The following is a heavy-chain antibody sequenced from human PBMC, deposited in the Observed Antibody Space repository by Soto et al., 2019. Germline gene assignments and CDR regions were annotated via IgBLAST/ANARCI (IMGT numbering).Heavy chain of an antibody. D-gene: IGHD3-10*01. J-gene: IGHJ6*03. CDR2: IYDSGST. CDR3: ARAPLTMVRGQREYYYYYYMDV. Sequence: SEPLSVTCSVSDGSISGYCWSWIGKTPGKGLEWIGYIYDSGSTKYNPSLKGRVTISVDTSQNQFSLKLSSVTAADTAVYYCARAPLTMVRGQREYYYYYYMDVWGKGTTVTVSS. CDR1: DGSISGYC. V-gene: IGHV4-59*01.